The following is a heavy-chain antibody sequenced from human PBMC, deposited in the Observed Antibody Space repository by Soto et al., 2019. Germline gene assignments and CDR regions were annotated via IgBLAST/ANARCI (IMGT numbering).Heavy chain of an antibody. Sequence: EVQLVESGGGLVKPGGSLRLSCAASGFTFSNAWMSWVRQAPGKGLEWVGRIKSKTDGGTTDYAAPVKGRFTISRDDSKNTLYLQMNSLKTEDTAVYYSTTDFRGLHLGELSLFPPWGQGTLVTVSS. V-gene: IGHV3-15*01. J-gene: IGHJ4*02. CDR2: IKSKTDGGTT. CDR3: TTDFRGLHLGELSLFPP. CDR1: GFTFSNAW. D-gene: IGHD3-16*02.